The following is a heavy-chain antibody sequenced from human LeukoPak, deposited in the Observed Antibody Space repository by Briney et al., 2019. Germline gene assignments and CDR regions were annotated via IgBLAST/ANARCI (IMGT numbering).Heavy chain of an antibody. D-gene: IGHD3-22*01. CDR3: ARRRYYDGSGLE. CDR1: ADSVSRSDSY. Sequence: SETLSLTCSVSADSVSRSDSYWDWIRQPPGKGLVWIGTIYYSGRTYYSPSLKSRVTLSVDTSSNQFSLNLRSVTAADTAVYYCARRRYYDGSGLEWGQGTLLSVSS. J-gene: IGHJ1*01. CDR2: IYYSGRT. V-gene: IGHV4-39*01.